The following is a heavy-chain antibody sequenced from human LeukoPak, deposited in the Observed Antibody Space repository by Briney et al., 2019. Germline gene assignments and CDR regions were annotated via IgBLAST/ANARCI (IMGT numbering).Heavy chain of an antibody. CDR1: GFTFGDYS. V-gene: IGHV3-49*04. D-gene: IGHD1-26*01. J-gene: IGHJ4*02. Sequence: GGSLRLSCTASGFTFGDYSMNWVRQAPGKGLEWVGFIRSKAYGGTTEYAASVKGRFTISRDDSKSIAYLQMNSLKTEDTAVYYCTRERRATHDYGAQGPLVTVSS. CDR3: TRERRATHDY. CDR2: IRSKAYGGTT.